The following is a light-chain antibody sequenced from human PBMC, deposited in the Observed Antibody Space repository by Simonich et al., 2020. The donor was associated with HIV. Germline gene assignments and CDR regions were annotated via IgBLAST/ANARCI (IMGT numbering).Light chain of an antibody. Sequence: DIQMTQSPSSVSASVGDRVTITCRASQSISSWLAWYQQKPGKAPKLLIYKASNLETGVPSRFSGSGSGTEFTLTISSLEPEDFVVYYCQQRSNWPLTFGGGTKVEIK. CDR1: QSISSW. CDR2: KAS. V-gene: IGKV1-5*03. J-gene: IGKJ4*01. CDR3: QQRSNWPLT.